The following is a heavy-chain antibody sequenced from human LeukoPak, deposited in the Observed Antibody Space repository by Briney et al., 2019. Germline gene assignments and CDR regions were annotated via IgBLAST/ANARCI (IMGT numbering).Heavy chain of an antibody. J-gene: IGHJ4*02. V-gene: IGHV3-23*01. CDR1: GFTFSSYA. CDR3: AKARLSTGWAYNDY. CDR2: IVGGGGTT. Sequence: GGSLGLSCAASGFTFSSYAMSWVRQAPGKGLEWVSAIVGGGGTTFYADSVKGRFTISRDNSKNTVYLQMNSLRAEDTAVYFCAKARLSTGWAYNDYWGQGTLVTVSS. D-gene: IGHD6-19*01.